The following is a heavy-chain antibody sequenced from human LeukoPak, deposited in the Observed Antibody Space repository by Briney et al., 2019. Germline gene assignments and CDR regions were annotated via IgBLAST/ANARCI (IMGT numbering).Heavy chain of an antibody. J-gene: IGHJ5*02. Sequence: GGSLRLSCAASGFTFSSFEMNWVRQAPGKGLEWVSYISSSGNTIYYADSVKGRFTIPRDNAKSSLFLQMNSLRADDTAVYYCARGFWFDPWGQGTLVTVSS. CDR1: GFTFSSFE. V-gene: IGHV3-48*03. CDR3: ARGFWFDP. CDR2: ISSSGNTI.